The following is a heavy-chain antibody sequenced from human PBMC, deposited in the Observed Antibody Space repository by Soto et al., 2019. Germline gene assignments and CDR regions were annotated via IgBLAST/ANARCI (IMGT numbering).Heavy chain of an antibody. Sequence: PGGSLRLSCAASGFTFSSYSMNWVRQAPGKGLEWVSSISSSSSYIYYADSVKGRFTISRDNAKNSLYLQMNSLRAEDTAVYYCAREKAHTYYDFWSGYYPYGMDVWGPGTTVTVSS. CDR3: AREKAHTYYDFWSGYYPYGMDV. J-gene: IGHJ6*02. D-gene: IGHD3-3*01. CDR1: GFTFSSYS. CDR2: ISSSSSYI. V-gene: IGHV3-21*01.